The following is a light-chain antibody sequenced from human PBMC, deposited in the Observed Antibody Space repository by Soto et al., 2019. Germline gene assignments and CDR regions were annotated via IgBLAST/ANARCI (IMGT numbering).Light chain of an antibody. CDR2: EVS. Sequence: QPVLTQPPSASGSPGQSVTISCTGTSSDVGGYNYVSWYQQHPGKAPKLMIYEVSKRPSGVPDRFSGSKSGNTASLTVSGIQAEDEADYYCSSYAGSTVVFGGGTKLTVL. J-gene: IGLJ2*01. CDR3: SSYAGSTVV. CDR1: SSDVGGYNY. V-gene: IGLV2-8*01.